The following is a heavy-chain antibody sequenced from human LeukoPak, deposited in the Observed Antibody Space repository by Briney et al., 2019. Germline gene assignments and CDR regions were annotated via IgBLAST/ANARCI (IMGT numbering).Heavy chain of an antibody. V-gene: IGHV3-23*01. Sequence: ASGVTFSSXAXXXGRXAPGKGXXXXXXISGSGVSTYYADSVKGWFTISRDNSKTTLYLQMNSLRAEDTAVYYCAKGWLLWFGEYSPGLDYWGQGTLVTVSS. CDR2: ISGSGVST. CDR3: AKGWLLWFGEYSPGLDY. D-gene: IGHD3-10*01. CDR1: GVTFSSXA. J-gene: IGHJ4*02.